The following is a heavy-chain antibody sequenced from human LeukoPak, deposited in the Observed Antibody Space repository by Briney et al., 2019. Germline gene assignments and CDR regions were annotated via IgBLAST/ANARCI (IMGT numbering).Heavy chain of an antibody. D-gene: IGHD6-19*01. J-gene: IGHJ5*02. Sequence: PGGSLRLSCAASGFTFSSYGMHWVRQAPGKGLEWVAFTRHDESDKYYGDSVKGRFTISRDNSRNTLYLQMNSLRPEDTAVYYCAKDMRSGWCNWFDPRGQGTLVPVSS. CDR1: GFTFSSYG. CDR3: AKDMRSGWCNWFDP. V-gene: IGHV3-30*02. CDR2: TRHDESDK.